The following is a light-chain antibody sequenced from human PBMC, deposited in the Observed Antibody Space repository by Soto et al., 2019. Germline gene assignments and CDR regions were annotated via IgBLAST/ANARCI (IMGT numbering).Light chain of an antibody. CDR2: DSS. Sequence: DIQMTQSPSSLSASVGDRVTITCQASQGINNYLNWYQQKEGKAPELLIYDSSKLKTGVPSRFSGSGSETDFTLTISSLQPDDAATYYCQHYDHVPLSFGGGTKVEIK. V-gene: IGKV1-33*01. CDR1: QGINNY. CDR3: QHYDHVPLS. J-gene: IGKJ4*01.